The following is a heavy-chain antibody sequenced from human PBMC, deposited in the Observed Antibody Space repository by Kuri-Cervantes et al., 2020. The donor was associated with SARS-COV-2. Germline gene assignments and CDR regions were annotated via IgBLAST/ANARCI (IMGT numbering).Heavy chain of an antibody. J-gene: IGHJ4*02. CDR3: ARDRGGVQDI. CDR1: GFTFSGCA. D-gene: IGHD3-10*01. Sequence: GESLKISCTASGFTFSGCAMHWVRLAPGKGLEWMAVISHDGINKYYAESVKGRFNISRDNFKNTVYLRMTSLGPDDTAVYYCARDRGGVQDIRGQGSLVTVSS. V-gene: IGHV3-30-3*01. CDR2: ISHDGINK.